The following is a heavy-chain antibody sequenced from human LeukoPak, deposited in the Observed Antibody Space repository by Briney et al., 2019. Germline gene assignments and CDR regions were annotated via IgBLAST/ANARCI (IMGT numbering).Heavy chain of an antibody. CDR3: ASPATFDM. CDR2: ITSSSGYI. CDR1: GFTFSSYT. V-gene: IGHV3-21*01. J-gene: IGHJ3*02. Sequence: GGSLRLSCAASGFTFSSYTMHWVRQAPGKGLEWVSSITSSSGYIDCADSVKGRFTISRDNAKNSLYMHMNSLRAEDTAVYYCASPATFDMWGQGTVVTVSA.